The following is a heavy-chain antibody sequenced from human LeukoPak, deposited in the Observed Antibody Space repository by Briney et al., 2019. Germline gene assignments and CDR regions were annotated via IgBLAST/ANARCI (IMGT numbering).Heavy chain of an antibody. D-gene: IGHD3-22*01. J-gene: IGHJ4*02. CDR3: AYLDSSGYYYGRLRY. V-gene: IGHV3-23*01. CDR2: ISAGGDRT. Sequence: PGGSLRLSCAASGFTFSGHAMSWVRQTPAKGLESVSSISAGGDRTHYADSVKGRFTVSRDNSKNTLYLHMNSLRAEDTAVYFCAYLDSSGYYYGRLRYWGQGTPVTVSS. CDR1: GFTFSGHA.